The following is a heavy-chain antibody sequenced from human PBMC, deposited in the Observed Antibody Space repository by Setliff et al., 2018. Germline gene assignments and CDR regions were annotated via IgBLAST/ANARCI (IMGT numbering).Heavy chain of an antibody. CDR3: ARGGYSYGYDHGFDI. Sequence: ASVKVSCKTSGYTFRSYGVTWVRQAPGQRLEWMAWISTYNGNTNYAQKFQGRVTLTTDTSTSTAYMDLRSLRSDDTAVYYCARGGYSYGYDHGFDIWGQGTMVTVSS. CDR2: ISTYNGNT. J-gene: IGHJ3*02. D-gene: IGHD5-18*01. V-gene: IGHV1-18*01. CDR1: GYTFRSYG.